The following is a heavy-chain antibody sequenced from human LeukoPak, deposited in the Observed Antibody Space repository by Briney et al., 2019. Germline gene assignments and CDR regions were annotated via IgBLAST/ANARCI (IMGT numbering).Heavy chain of an antibody. Sequence: GRSLRLSCAAPGFTSSSYAIHSVREAPGKGLGRVAVISYDGGNKYYADSVKGRFTTSRDNSKNTLYLQMKSLRAEDTAVYYCARDLKEPHYYYYYGMDVWGQGTTVTVSS. CDR3: ARDLKEPHYYYYYGMDV. CDR1: GFTSSSYA. CDR2: ISYDGGNK. D-gene: IGHD1-26*01. V-gene: IGHV3-30-3*01. J-gene: IGHJ6*02.